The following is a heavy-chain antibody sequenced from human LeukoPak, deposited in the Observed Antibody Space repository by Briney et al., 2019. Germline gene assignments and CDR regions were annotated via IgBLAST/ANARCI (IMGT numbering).Heavy chain of an antibody. J-gene: IGHJ4*02. V-gene: IGHV1-69*06. D-gene: IGHD1-1*01. Sequence: ASVKVSCKASGGTFSSYAISWVRQAPGQGLEWMGGIIPIFGTANYAQKFQGRVTITADKSTSTAYMELSSLRSEDTAVYYCARELSWKDRFSLFDYWGQGTLVTVSS. CDR2: IIPIFGTA. CDR3: ARELSWKDRFSLFDY. CDR1: GGTFSSYA.